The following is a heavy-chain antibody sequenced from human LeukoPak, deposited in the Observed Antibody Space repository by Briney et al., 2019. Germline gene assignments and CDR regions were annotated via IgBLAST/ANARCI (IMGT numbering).Heavy chain of an antibody. CDR2: INHSGST. Sequence: PSETLSLTCAVYGGSFRGYYWSWIRQPPGKGLEWIGEINHSGSTNYNPSLKSRVTISVDTSKNQFSLKLSSVTAADTAVYYCAGVSSSSWFGPFDYWGQGTLVTVSS. CDR1: GGSFRGYY. CDR3: AGVSSSSWFGPFDY. V-gene: IGHV4-34*01. J-gene: IGHJ4*02. D-gene: IGHD6-13*01.